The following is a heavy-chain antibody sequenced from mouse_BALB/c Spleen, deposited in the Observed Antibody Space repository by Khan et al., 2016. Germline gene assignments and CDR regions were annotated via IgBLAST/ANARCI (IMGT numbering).Heavy chain of an antibody. J-gene: IGHJ2*01. D-gene: IGHD4-1*01. CDR2: ISYSGST. V-gene: IGHV3-2*02. CDR3: ARWGGTLDY. CDR1: GYSITSDYA. Sequence: EVQLQESGPGLVKPSQSLSLTCTVTGYSITSDYAWNWIRQFPGNKLEWMGYISYSGSTSYNPSLKSRISITRDTSKNQFFLQLNSVTTEDTATXYCARWGGTLDYWGQGTTLTVSS.